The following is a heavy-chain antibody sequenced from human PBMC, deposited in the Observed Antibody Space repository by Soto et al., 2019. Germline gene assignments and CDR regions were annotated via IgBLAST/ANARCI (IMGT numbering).Heavy chain of an antibody. D-gene: IGHD6-13*01. CDR2: IIPIFGTA. J-gene: IGHJ4*02. V-gene: IGHV1-69*13. CDR3: ARDLNPIAAAGTGDY. CDR1: GGTFSSYA. Sequence: SVKVSCKASGGTFSSYAISWVRQAPGQGLEWMGGIIPIFGTANYAQKFQGRATITADESTSTAYMELSSLRSEDTAVYYCARDLNPIAAAGTGDYWGQGTLVTVSS.